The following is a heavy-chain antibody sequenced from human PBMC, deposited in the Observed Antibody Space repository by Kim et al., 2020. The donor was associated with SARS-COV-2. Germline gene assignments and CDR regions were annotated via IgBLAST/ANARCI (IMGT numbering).Heavy chain of an antibody. CDR3: ARAHEQWLVSFRFDP. D-gene: IGHD6-19*01. Sequence: ASVKVSCKASGFSFTTYGISWVRQAPGQGLEWMGWISAYNGDTNYAQKLQGRVTMTTDTSTSTAYMELRSLRSDDTAVYYCARAHEQWLVSFRFDPWGQGTLVTVSS. V-gene: IGHV1-18*01. J-gene: IGHJ5*02. CDR2: ISAYNGDT. CDR1: GFSFTTYG.